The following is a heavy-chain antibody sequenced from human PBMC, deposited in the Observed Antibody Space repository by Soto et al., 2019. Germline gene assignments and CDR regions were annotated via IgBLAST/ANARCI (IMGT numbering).Heavy chain of an antibody. D-gene: IGHD4-17*01. V-gene: IGHV3-33*01. CDR1: GFTFSSYG. CDR2: IWYDGSNK. Sequence: QVQLVESGGGVVQPGRSLRLSCAASGFTFSSYGMHWVRQAPGKGLEWVAVIWYDGSNKYYADSVKGRFTISRDNSKNTLYLQMNSLRAEDTAVYYCARDSGWGDAYGDYELGVDYWGQGTLVTVSS. CDR3: ARDSGWGDAYGDYELGVDY. J-gene: IGHJ4*02.